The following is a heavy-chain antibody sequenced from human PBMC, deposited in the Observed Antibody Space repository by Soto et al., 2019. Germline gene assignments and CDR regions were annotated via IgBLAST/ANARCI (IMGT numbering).Heavy chain of an antibody. J-gene: IGHJ5*02. CDR1: GFTFSSYA. CDR2: ISGSGGST. Sequence: GGSLRLSCAASGFTFSSYAMNWVRQAPGKGLEWVSTISGSGGSTYFADSVKGRFTISRDSAKNSLYLQMNSLRAEDTAVYYCARASRLPAAIGWWWFDPWGQGTLVTVSS. D-gene: IGHD2-2*01. V-gene: IGHV3-23*01. CDR3: ARASRLPAAIGWWWFDP.